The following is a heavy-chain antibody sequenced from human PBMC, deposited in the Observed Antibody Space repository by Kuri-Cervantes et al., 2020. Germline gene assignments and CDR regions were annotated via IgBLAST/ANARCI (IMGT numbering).Heavy chain of an antibody. D-gene: IGHD3-3*01. J-gene: IGHJ6*03. V-gene: IGHV4-38-2*01. CDR2: INYSGTT. CDR1: GYSIIHGYE. CDR3: ATLPRREGFLEWGYSPRETYMDV. Sequence: SETLSLTCVVSGYSIIHGYERGWIWQPPGKGLEWIASINYSGTTHYNPSLKSRVTISVDKSQNQFSLKLTSVTAADTAVYYCATLPRREGFLEWGYSPRETYMDVWGKGTTVTVSS.